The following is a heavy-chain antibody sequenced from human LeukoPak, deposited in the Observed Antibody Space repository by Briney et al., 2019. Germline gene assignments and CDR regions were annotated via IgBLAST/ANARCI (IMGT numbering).Heavy chain of an antibody. J-gene: IGHJ3*01. CDR2: IYYSGST. D-gene: IGHD3-16*01. V-gene: IGHV4-59*01. CDR3: ARVGRYDYLWGTIMGDDAFDV. Sequence: SETLSLTCTVSGGSIRSYYWSWIRQPPGKGLEWIGYIYYSGSTNYNPSLKSRVTISVDTSKNQFSLKLSSVTAADTAVYYCARVGRYDYLWGTIMGDDAFDVWGQGTMVAVSS. CDR1: GGSIRSYY.